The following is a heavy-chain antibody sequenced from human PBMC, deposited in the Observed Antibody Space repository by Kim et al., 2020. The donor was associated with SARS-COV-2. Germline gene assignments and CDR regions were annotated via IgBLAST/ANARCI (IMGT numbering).Heavy chain of an antibody. Sequence: APVKGRFTISRDASQNTLYLRMNSLKTEDTAVYYCTTDLAVAGLDRFDYWGQGTLVTVSS. J-gene: IGHJ4*02. D-gene: IGHD6-19*01. V-gene: IGHV3-15*01. CDR3: TTDLAVAGLDRFDY.